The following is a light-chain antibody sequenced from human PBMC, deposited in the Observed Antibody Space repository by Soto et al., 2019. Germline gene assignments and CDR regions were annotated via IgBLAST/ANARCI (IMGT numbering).Light chain of an antibody. Sequence: QPVLTQSSSASASLGSSVKLTCTLSSGHSSYIIAWHQQQPGKAPRYLMKLEGSGSYNKGSGVPDRFSGSSSGADRYLTISNLQSEDEADYYCETWDGAVFGGGTKLTVL. J-gene: IGLJ2*01. V-gene: IGLV4-60*03. CDR1: SGHSSYI. CDR2: LEGSGSY. CDR3: ETWDGAV.